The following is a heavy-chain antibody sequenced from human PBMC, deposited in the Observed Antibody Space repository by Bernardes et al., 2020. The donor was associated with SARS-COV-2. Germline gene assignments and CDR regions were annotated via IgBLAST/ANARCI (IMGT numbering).Heavy chain of an antibody. Sequence: ASVKVSCTASGYTFSDYYIHWLRQAPGQGFEWMGWISPKSGAANYAQKFQGRVTMTRDIAISTEYMELSRLTSDDTAVYYCARTFYYDRGGDSVFDHWGQGTLVSVSS. V-gene: IGHV1-2*02. CDR1: GYTFSDYY. D-gene: IGHD2-21*01. J-gene: IGHJ4*02. CDR3: ARTFYYDRGGDSVFDH. CDR2: ISPKSGAA.